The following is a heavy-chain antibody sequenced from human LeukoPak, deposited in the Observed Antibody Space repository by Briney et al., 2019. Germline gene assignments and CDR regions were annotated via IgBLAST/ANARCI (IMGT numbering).Heavy chain of an antibody. J-gene: IGHJ4*02. Sequence: ASVKVSCKASGYTFTTYGISWVRQAPGQGLEWMGWISAYNGNTNYAQKLQGRVTMTTDTSTSTAYMELRSLRSDDTAVYYCARDRLVEKLGIVVGFYWGQGTLVTVSS. CDR3: ARDRLVEKLGIVVGFY. CDR1: GYTFTTYG. D-gene: IGHD7-27*01. CDR2: ISAYNGNT. V-gene: IGHV1-18*01.